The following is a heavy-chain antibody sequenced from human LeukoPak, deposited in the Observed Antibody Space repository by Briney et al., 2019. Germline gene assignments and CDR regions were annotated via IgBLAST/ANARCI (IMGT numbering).Heavy chain of an antibody. J-gene: IGHJ5*02. CDR1: GYTFTGYY. V-gene: IGHV1-2*02. Sequence: GASVKVSCKASGYTFTGYYKHWVRQAPGQGLEWMGWINPNSGGTNYAQKFQGRVTMTRDTSISTAYMELSRLRSDDTAVYYCARGIVVVPAAMRWWFDPWGQGTLVTVSS. CDR2: INPNSGGT. CDR3: ARGIVVVPAAMRWWFDP. D-gene: IGHD2-2*01.